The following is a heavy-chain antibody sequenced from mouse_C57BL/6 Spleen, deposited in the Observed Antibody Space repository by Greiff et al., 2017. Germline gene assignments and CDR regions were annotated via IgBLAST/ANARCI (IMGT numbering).Heavy chain of an antibody. V-gene: IGHV1-5*01. CDR2: IYPGNSDT. J-gene: IGHJ4*01. Sequence: EVQLQESGTVLARPGASVKMSCKTSGYTFTSYWMHWVKQRPGQGLEWIGAIYPGNSDTSYNQKFKGKAKLTAVTSASTAYMELSSLTNEDSAVYYCTRDPYYYGSSPHAMDYWGQGTSVTVSS. CDR1: GYTFTSYW. CDR3: TRDPYYYGSSPHAMDY. D-gene: IGHD1-1*01.